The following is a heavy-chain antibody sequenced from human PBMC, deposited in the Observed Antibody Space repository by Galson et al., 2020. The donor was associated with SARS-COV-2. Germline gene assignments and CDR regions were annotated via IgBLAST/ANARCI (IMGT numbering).Heavy chain of an antibody. CDR3: AKASSSSGWSYYYYYMDV. D-gene: IGHD6-19*01. J-gene: IGHJ6*03. V-gene: IGHV3-43D*04. CDR2: ISWDGGST. CDR1: GFPFDDYP. Sequence: GESLKISCAASGFPFDDYPMHCVRQAPGKGLEWVSLISWDGGSTYYADSVKGRFTISRDNSKNSLYLQMNSLRAEDTALYYCAKASSSSGWSYYYYYMDVWGKGTTVTVSS.